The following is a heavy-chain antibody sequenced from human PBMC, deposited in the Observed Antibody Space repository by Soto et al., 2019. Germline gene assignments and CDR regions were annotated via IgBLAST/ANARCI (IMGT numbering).Heavy chain of an antibody. D-gene: IGHD5-18*01. V-gene: IGHV4-39*01. CDR3: ARGGSGGSYYFDYFDY. Sequence: SETLSLTCSVSGGFVSSSSYSWGWIRQSPGKELEWIGTIYSSENTYYNQSLLSRVTISVDTSKNEFSMRLSSVTAADTAVYYCARGGSGGSYYFDYFDYWGQGTLVTVS. CDR1: GGFVSSSSYS. J-gene: IGHJ4*02. CDR2: IYSSENT.